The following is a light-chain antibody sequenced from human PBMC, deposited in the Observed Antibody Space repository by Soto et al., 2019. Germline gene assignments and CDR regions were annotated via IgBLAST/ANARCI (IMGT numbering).Light chain of an antibody. CDR1: QSVLYSSKNKNY. Sequence: DIVMTQSPDSLAVSLGERATINCKSSQSVLYSSKNKNYLAWYQQKPGQPPKLLIHWASTRESGVPDRFSGSGSGTDFTLTISSLQAEDVAVCYCQQYYSTPWTFGQGTKVEIK. J-gene: IGKJ1*01. V-gene: IGKV4-1*01. CDR3: QQYYSTPWT. CDR2: WAS.